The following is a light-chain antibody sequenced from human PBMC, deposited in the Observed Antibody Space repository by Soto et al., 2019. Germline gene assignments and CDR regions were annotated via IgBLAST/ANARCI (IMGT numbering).Light chain of an antibody. Sequence: EIVLTQSPGTLSLSPWERATLSCRPSQSVSSSYVAWYQQKAGQAPSLLIYGASRRATGIPDRFSGSVSGTDFTLTISRVEPEDFAVYYCQQYGEPSWTFGQGTKVDIK. V-gene: IGKV3-20*01. CDR1: QSVSSSY. CDR3: QQYGEPSWT. CDR2: GAS. J-gene: IGKJ1*01.